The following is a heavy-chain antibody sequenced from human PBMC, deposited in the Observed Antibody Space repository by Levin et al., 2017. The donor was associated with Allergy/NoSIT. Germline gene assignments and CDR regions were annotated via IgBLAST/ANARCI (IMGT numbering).Heavy chain of an antibody. J-gene: IGHJ4*02. Sequence: PGGSLRLSCTASGFTFGDYAMSWFRQAPGKGLEWVGFIRSKAYGGTTEYAASVKGRFTISRDDSKSIAYLQMNSLKTEDTAVYYCTRVPYAPNFDYWGQGTLVTVSS. V-gene: IGHV3-49*03. CDR2: IRSKAYGGTT. D-gene: IGHD2-2*01. CDR1: GFTFGDYA. CDR3: TRVPYAPNFDY.